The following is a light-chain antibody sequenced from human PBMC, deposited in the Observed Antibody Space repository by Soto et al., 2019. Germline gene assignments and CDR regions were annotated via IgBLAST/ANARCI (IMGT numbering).Light chain of an antibody. CDR1: QSINRH. CDR2: DAS. V-gene: IGKV3-11*01. Sequence: EIVLTQSPATLSFSPGERATLSCRASQSINRHLAWYRQKPGQAPRLLIYDASNRATGIPARFSGSGSGTEFTLTISSLQPDDFATYYCQQYNSYPFTFGPGTKVDIK. CDR3: QQYNSYPFT. J-gene: IGKJ3*01.